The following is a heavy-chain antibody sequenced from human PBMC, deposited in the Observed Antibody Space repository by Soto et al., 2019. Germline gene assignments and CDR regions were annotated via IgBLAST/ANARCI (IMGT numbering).Heavy chain of an antibody. V-gene: IGHV5-10-1*01. CDR3: ARLSRGVVVVPAWMGV. CDR2: IDPSDSYT. J-gene: IGHJ6*02. CDR1: VYSFTSYW. Sequence: GESLKISCKGSVYSFTSYWISWVRQMPGKGLEWMGRIDPSDSYTNYSPSFQGHVTISADKSISTAYLQWSSLKASDTAMYYCARLSRGVVVVPAWMGVWGQGNTVTV. D-gene: IGHD2-2*01.